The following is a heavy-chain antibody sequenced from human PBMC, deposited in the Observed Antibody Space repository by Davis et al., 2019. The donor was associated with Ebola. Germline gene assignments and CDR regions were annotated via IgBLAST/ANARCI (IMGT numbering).Heavy chain of an antibody. V-gene: IGHV4-34*01. CDR1: GGSLSGYY. Sequence: MPSETLSLTCAVYGGSLSGYYWSWIRQPPGKGLEWIGEINHSESTNYNPSLKSRVTISVDTSKNQFSLKLSSVTAADTAVYYCARGRVVNLRATDYWGQGTLVTVSS. J-gene: IGHJ4*02. D-gene: IGHD2-15*01. CDR3: ARGRVVNLRATDY. CDR2: INHSEST.